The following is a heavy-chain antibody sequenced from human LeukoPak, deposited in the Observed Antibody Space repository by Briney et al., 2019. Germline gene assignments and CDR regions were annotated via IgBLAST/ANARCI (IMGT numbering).Heavy chain of an antibody. Sequence: GGSLRLSCAASGFTFSSYSMNWVRQAPGKGLEWVSCISSSSSYICYADSIKGRFTISRDNAKNSLYLQMNSLRAEDTAVYYCVRDLGQLGSIGWFDPWGQGTLVTVSS. CDR1: GFTFSSYS. J-gene: IGHJ5*02. D-gene: IGHD6-6*01. V-gene: IGHV3-21*01. CDR3: VRDLGQLGSIGWFDP. CDR2: ISSSSSYI.